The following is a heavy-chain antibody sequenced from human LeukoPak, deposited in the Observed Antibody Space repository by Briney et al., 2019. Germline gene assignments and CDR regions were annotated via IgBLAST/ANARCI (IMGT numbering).Heavy chain of an antibody. Sequence: SETLSLTCAVYGGSFSGYYWSWIRQPPGKGLEWIGEINHSGSTNYNPSLKSRVTISVDTSKNQFSLKLNSVTAADTAVYYCASQGDYFDSSGYFQHWGQGTLVTVSS. V-gene: IGHV4-34*01. CDR2: INHSGST. CDR1: GGSFSGYY. CDR3: ASQGDYFDSSGYFQH. D-gene: IGHD3-22*01. J-gene: IGHJ1*01.